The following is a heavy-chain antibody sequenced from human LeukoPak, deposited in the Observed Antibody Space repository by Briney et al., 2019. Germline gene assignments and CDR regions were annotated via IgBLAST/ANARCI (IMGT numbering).Heavy chain of an antibody. Sequence: ASVKVSCNASGYTFTGYYMHWVRQAPGQGLEWMGWINPNSDYTFYAQKFQGRVTLTRDTSISTVYMELTTLTSDDTALYYCAVAPGDYWGQGTLVSVSA. CDR2: INPNSDYT. J-gene: IGHJ4*02. CDR3: AVAPGDY. CDR1: GYTFTGYY. V-gene: IGHV1-2*02. D-gene: IGHD2-21*01.